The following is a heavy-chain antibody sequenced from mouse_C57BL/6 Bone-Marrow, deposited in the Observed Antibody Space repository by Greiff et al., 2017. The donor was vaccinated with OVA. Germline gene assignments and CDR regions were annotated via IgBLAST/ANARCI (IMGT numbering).Heavy chain of an antibody. CDR1: GFNLKDDY. CDR3: TVYYYGFAY. J-gene: IGHJ3*01. D-gene: IGHD1-1*01. V-gene: IGHV14-4*01. Sequence: VQLQQSGAELVRPGASVKLSCTASGFNLKDDYMHWVKQRPEQGLEWIGWIDPENGDTEYASKFQGKATITADTSSNTADLQLSSLTTEDTAVYYCTVYYYGFAYWGQGTLVTVSA. CDR2: IDPENGDT.